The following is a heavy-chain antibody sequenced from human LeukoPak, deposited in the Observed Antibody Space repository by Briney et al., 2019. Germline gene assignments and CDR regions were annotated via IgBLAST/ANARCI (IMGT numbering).Heavy chain of an antibody. CDR1: GYTFTSYY. CDR2: ISAYNGNT. CDR3: ARGVLGSYYYYMDV. Sequence: ASVKVSCKASGYTFTSYYMHWVRQAPGQGLEWMGWISAYNGNTNYAQKLQGRVTMTTDTSTSTAYMELRSLRSDDTAVYYCARGVLGSYYYYMDVWGKGTTVTVSS. D-gene: IGHD2-15*01. V-gene: IGHV1-18*04. J-gene: IGHJ6*03.